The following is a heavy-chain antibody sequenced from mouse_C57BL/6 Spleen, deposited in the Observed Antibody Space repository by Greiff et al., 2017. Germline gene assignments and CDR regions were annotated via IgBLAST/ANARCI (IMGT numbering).Heavy chain of an antibody. CDR1: GYTFTSYW. V-gene: IGHV1-55*01. CDR2: IYPGSGST. J-gene: IGHJ3*01. D-gene: IGHD6-5*01. CDR3: AREGETCYAD. Sequence: QVQLQQSGAELVKPGASVKMSCKASGYTFTSYWITWVKQRPGQGLEWIGDIYPGSGSTNYNEKFKSKATLTVDTSSSTAYMQLSSLTSEDSAVYYCAREGETCYADWGQVTLVTVSA.